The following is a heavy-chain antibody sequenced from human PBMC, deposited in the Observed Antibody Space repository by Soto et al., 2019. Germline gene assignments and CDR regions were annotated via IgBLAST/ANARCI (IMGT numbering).Heavy chain of an antibody. V-gene: IGHV4-59*01. CDR1: AASFSKYY. J-gene: IGHJ4*02. CDR2: VYFNGNT. Sequence: KASETLSLTCTVSAASFSKYYWSWIRQPPGKGLEWIGYVYFNGNTNYNPSLKRRVSISIDTSKNQISLNLSPVTAADTAVYYCASVTFGGVVLAHWGQGTLVTVSS. D-gene: IGHD3-16*01. CDR3: ASVTFGGVVLAH.